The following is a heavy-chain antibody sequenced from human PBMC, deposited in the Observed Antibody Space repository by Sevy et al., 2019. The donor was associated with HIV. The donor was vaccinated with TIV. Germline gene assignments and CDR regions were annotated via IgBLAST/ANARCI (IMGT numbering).Heavy chain of an antibody. V-gene: IGHV4-61*02. J-gene: IGHJ3*02. D-gene: IGHD2-15*01. Sequence: SETLSLTCTVSGGSISSGSYYGSWIRQSAGKGLEWIGRIYASGSTNYNPSLKSRVTISVDTSKNQFSLKLSSVTAADTAVYYCARWCSGGSCYSDAFDIWGQGTMVTVSS. CDR3: ARWCSGGSCYSDAFDI. CDR2: IYASGST. CDR1: GGSISSGSYY.